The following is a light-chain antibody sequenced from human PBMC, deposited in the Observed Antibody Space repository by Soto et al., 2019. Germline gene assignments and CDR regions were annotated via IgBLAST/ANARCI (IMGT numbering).Light chain of an antibody. CDR3: SSYTSSSTWV. J-gene: IGLJ3*02. CDR1: SSDVGAYKY. CDR2: EVS. V-gene: IGLV2-14*01. Sequence: QSVLTQPASVSGSPGQSITISCTGTSSDVGAYKYVSWYQQHPDKPPKLMIYEVSNRPSGVSNRFSGSKSGNTASLTISGLQAEDEADYYCSSYTSSSTWVFGGGTKLTVL.